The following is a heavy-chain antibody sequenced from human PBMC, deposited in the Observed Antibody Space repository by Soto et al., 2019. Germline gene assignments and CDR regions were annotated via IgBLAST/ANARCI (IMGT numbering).Heavy chain of an antibody. D-gene: IGHD3-10*01. J-gene: IGHJ6*02. CDR2: ISGSGTTI. Sequence: PGGSLRLSCEVFGFTFSYDDISWVRQAPGKGLEWVSFISGSGTTIHYADSVKGRFTMSRDNAKNSLYLQMNSLRGDDTGVYYCARRRXQAYASGTYYKTFGMDVWGQGTSVTVSS. CDR3: ARRRXQAYASGTYYKTFGMDV. CDR1: GFTFSYDD. V-gene: IGHV3-48*03.